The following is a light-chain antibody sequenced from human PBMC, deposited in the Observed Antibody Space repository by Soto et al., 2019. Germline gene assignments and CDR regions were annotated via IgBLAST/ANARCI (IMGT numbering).Light chain of an antibody. CDR3: QQGYGTPFT. V-gene: IGKV1-39*01. CDR2: SAS. J-gene: IGKJ5*01. CDR1: RSINIF. Sequence: DIQMTQSPFSLPASVGYRFTITGRASRSINIFLNWYQQKPGGAPKLLIYSASTLQTGVPSRFTGSGSGTDFTLSISSLQPEDTATYYCQQGYGTPFTFGQGTRLEIK.